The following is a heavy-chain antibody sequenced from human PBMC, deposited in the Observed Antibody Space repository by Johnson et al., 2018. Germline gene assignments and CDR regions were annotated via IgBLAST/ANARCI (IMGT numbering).Heavy chain of an antibody. CDR2: IRNKAYGGTT. Sequence: EVQLVESGGGLVQPGRSLRLSCTASGFTFGDYAMSWFRQAPGKGLEWVGFIRNKAYGGTTEYAASVKGRFTISRDDSKSIAYLQMNSLKTEDTAVYYCTRDLVGYCTNGVCYAPSRYYYYMDVWGKGTTVTVSS. D-gene: IGHD2-8*01. V-gene: IGHV3-49*03. CDR1: GFTFGDYA. J-gene: IGHJ6*03. CDR3: TRDLVGYCTNGVCYAPSRYYYYMDV.